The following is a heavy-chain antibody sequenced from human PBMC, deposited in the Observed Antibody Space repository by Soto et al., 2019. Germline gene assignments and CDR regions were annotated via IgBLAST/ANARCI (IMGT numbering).Heavy chain of an antibody. V-gene: IGHV1-69*02. CDR2: IIPILGIA. D-gene: IGHD2-21*02. CDR1: GGTFSSYT. J-gene: IGHJ4*02. Sequence: QVQLVQSGADVKKPGSSVKVSCKASGGTFSSYTISWVRQAPGQGLEWMGRIIPILGIANYAQKFQGRVTITADKSTSTAYMELSSLRSEDTAVYYCARACGGDCYSDYWGQGTLVTVSS. CDR3: ARACGGDCYSDY.